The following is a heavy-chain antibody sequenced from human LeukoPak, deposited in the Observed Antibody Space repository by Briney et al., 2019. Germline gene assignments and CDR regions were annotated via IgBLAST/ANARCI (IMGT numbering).Heavy chain of an antibody. CDR2: IYAGGST. CDR3: LIAQRGEYRVV. Sequence: GGSLRLSCAASGFTVSSNYMTWVRQSPGKGLEWVSVIYAGGSTSYADSVKGRFTISRDNSKNTLHLLMNNLRPHDTAAYYCLIAQRGEYRVVWGKGTTVTISS. V-gene: IGHV3-53*01. CDR1: GFTVSSNY. D-gene: IGHD3-10*01. J-gene: IGHJ6*03.